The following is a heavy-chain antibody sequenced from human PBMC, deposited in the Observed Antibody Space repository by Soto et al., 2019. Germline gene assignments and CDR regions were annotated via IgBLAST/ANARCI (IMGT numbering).Heavy chain of an antibody. Sequence: EVQLVESGGGLVQPGGSLKLSCAASGFTFSGSAMHWVRQASGKGLEWVGRIGSKANNYATAYAASVKGRFTISRDDSKYTAYVPMTSLHTEGTAMSYWTRPFDCSCGICYSGWYYYYGMDVWGQVTTVTVSS. CDR3: TRPFDCSCGICYSGWYYYYGMDV. D-gene: IGHD2-15*01. J-gene: IGHJ6*02. CDR1: GFTFSGSA. CDR2: IGSKANNYAT. V-gene: IGHV3-73*01.